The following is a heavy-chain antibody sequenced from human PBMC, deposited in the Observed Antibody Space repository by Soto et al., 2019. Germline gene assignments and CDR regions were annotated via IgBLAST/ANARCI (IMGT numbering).Heavy chain of an antibody. Sequence: QITLKESGPTLVKPTQTLTLTCTFSGFSLSTSGVGVGWIRQPPGKALEWLALIYWDDDKRYSPSLKSRLTIXKXTXXNQVVLTMTNMDPVDTATYYCAHRYCSGGSCYLDYWGQGTLVTVSS. J-gene: IGHJ4*02. CDR3: AHRYCSGGSCYLDY. CDR2: IYWDDDK. V-gene: IGHV2-5*02. D-gene: IGHD2-15*01. CDR1: GFSLSTSGVG.